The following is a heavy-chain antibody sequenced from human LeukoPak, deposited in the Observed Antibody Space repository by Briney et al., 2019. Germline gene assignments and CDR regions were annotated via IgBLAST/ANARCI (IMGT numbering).Heavy chain of an antibody. D-gene: IGHD2/OR15-2a*01. V-gene: IGHV5-51*01. Sequence: GECLKISCKGSGYSFTNYWIAWVRLMPGKGLGWMGIIYPGDSDTRYSPSFQGQVTISADKSITTAYLQWSSLRASDTAMYYCARPANRGDAFDIWGQGTMVTVSS. CDR2: IYPGDSDT. CDR3: ARPANRGDAFDI. CDR1: GYSFTNYW. J-gene: IGHJ3*02.